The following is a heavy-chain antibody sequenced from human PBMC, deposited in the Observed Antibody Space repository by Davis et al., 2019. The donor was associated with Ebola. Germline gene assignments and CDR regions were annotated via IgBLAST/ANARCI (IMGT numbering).Heavy chain of an antibody. CDR2: IYYSGST. CDR1: VITFSSYA. D-gene: IGHD5-18*01. V-gene: IGHV4-59*01. Sequence: MPGGSLRLSCADSVITFSSYAMTWVRQAPGKGLEWIGYIYYSGSTYYNPSLKSRVTISVDTSKNQFSLKLSSVTAADTAVYYCARANRGYSYYSYYYYGMDVWGQGTTVTVSS. CDR3: ARANRGYSYYSYYYYGMDV. J-gene: IGHJ6*02.